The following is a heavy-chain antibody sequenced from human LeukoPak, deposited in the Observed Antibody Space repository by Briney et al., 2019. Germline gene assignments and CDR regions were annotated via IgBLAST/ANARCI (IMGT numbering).Heavy chain of an antibody. J-gene: IGHJ4*02. CDR3: ARGRQVRGSCSGASCNTFDY. D-gene: IGHD2-15*01. Sequence: GGSLGLSCAASGFTFNTYSISWVRQAPGKGLEWVSYISVSGGSKYYADSVKGRFTISRDNAKNSLYLQMNSLRAEDTAVYYCARGRQVRGSCSGASCNTFDYWGQGTLVTVSS. V-gene: IGHV3-48*01. CDR1: GFTFNTYS. CDR2: ISVSGGSK.